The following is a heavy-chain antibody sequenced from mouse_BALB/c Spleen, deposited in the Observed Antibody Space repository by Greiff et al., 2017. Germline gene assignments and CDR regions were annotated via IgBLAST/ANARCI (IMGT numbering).Heavy chain of an antibody. CDR2: INPSSGYT. D-gene: IGHD1-1*01. Sequence: LQESGAELARPGASVKMSCKASGYTFTSYTMHWVKQRPGQGLEWIGYINPSSGYTNYNQKFKDKATLTADKSSGTAYMQLSSLTSEDSAVYYCASSYYYGSSPHWYFDVWGAGTTVTVSS. V-gene: IGHV1-4*01. CDR3: ASSYYYGSSPHWYFDV. J-gene: IGHJ1*01. CDR1: GYTFTSYT.